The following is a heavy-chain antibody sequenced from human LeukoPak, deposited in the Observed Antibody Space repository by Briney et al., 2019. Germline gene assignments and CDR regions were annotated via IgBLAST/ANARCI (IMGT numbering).Heavy chain of an antibody. D-gene: IGHD6-19*01. Sequence: GGSLRLSCAASGFTFSDYYMSWLRQAPGKGLEWVSYISSSGSTIYYADSVKGGFTISRDNAKNSLYLQMNSLRAEDTAVYYCARFRSSVSSGWYLYYYYMDVWGKGTTVTVSS. V-gene: IGHV3-11*04. J-gene: IGHJ6*03. CDR1: GFTFSDYY. CDR2: ISSSGSTI. CDR3: ARFRSSVSSGWYLYYYYMDV.